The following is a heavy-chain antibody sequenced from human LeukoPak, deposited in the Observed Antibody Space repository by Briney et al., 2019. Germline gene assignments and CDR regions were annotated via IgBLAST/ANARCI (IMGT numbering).Heavy chain of an antibody. Sequence: SETLSLTCTVSGGSISSYYWSWIRQPAGKGLEWIGRIYTSGSTNYNPSLKSRVTMSVDTSKNQFSLQLTSVTAADTAVYYCARQGRIREYYYDSSGPGWFDPWGQGTLVTVSS. D-gene: IGHD3-22*01. J-gene: IGHJ5*02. V-gene: IGHV4-4*07. CDR2: IYTSGST. CDR1: GGSISSYY. CDR3: ARQGRIREYYYDSSGPGWFDP.